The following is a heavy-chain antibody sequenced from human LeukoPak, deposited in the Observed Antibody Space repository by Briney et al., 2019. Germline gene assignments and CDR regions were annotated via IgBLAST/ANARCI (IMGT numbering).Heavy chain of an antibody. CDR2: INPSGGST. Sequence: ASVKVSCKASGYTFTSYYMHWVRQAPGRGLEWMGIINPSGGSTSYAQKFQGRVTMTRDTSTSTVYMELSSLRSEDTAVYYCARDDAVPSGYDYRTLDYWGQGTLVTVSS. CDR3: ARDDAVPSGYDYRTLDY. CDR1: GYTFTSYY. J-gene: IGHJ4*02. D-gene: IGHD5-12*01. V-gene: IGHV1-46*01.